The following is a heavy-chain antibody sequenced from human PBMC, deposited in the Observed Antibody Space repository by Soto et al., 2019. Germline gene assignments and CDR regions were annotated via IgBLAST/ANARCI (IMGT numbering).Heavy chain of an antibody. CDR2: IPYSSSPV. V-gene: IGHV3-48*02. CDR3: ARAKPFVRVATIIDY. D-gene: IGHD5-12*01. CDR1: GFTFSSYS. Sequence: PGGSLRLSCAASGFTFSSYSMNWVRQAPGKGLEWVASIPYSSSPVFFGDSVKGRFTISRDNARNSLYLQMNSLRDEDTAVYYCARAKPFVRVATIIDYWGQGTLVTVSS. J-gene: IGHJ4*02.